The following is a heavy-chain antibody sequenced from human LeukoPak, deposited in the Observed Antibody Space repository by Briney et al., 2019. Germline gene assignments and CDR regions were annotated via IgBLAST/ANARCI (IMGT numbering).Heavy chain of an antibody. J-gene: IGHJ6*03. CDR1: GGTFSSYA. CDR3: ASSSYYDSSGYHYYMDV. CDR2: IIPIFGTA. V-gene: IGHV1-69*05. D-gene: IGHD3-22*01. Sequence: ASVKVSCKASGGTFSSYAISWVRQAPGQGLEWMGGIIPIFGTANYAQKFQGRVTITTDESTSTAYMELSSLRSEDTAVYYCASSSYYDSSGYHYYMDVWGKGTTVTVSS.